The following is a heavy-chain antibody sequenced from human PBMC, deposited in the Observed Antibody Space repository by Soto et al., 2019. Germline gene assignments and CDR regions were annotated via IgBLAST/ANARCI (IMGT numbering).Heavy chain of an antibody. Sequence: ASVKVSCKASGYTFTSYYMHWVRQAPGQGLEWMGIINPSGGSTSYAQKFQGRVTMTRDASTSTVYMELSSLRSEDTAVYYCARDRLLEWLPYHYYGMDVWGQGTTVTVSS. CDR1: GYTFTSYY. D-gene: IGHD3-3*01. CDR2: INPSGGST. J-gene: IGHJ6*02. CDR3: ARDRLLEWLPYHYYGMDV. V-gene: IGHV1-46*01.